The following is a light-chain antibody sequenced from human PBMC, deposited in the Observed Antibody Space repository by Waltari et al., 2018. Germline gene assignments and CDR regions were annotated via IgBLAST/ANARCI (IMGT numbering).Light chain of an antibody. Sequence: QSVLTQPPSVSGAPGQRVTISCSGTIYDIGAGFDVHWYRQFPGTAPKLLIYSNIYRPSGVPDRFSGSQSGTSASLAITGLQAEDEAEYFCQSHDMGQSGSVVFGGGTKLIVL. CDR3: QSHDMGQSGSVV. J-gene: IGLJ3*02. CDR1: IYDIGAGFD. CDR2: SNI. V-gene: IGLV1-40*01.